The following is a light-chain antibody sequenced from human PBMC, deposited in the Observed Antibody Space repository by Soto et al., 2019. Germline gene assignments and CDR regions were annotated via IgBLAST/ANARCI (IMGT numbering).Light chain of an antibody. J-gene: IGKJ5*01. CDR3: QQDGGSSPIT. V-gene: IGKV3-20*01. CDR2: GAS. CDR1: QSVSSNY. Sequence: EIVLTQSPGTLSLSPGERATLSCRASQSVSSNYLAWYQQKPGQAPRLLIFGASSRATGIPDRFSGSGSGTDYTLTISRLEPEDFAVYYCQQDGGSSPITFGQGTRLEIK.